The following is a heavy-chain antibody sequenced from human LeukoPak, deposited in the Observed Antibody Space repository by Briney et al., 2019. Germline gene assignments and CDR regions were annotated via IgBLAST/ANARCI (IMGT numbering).Heavy chain of an antibody. CDR2: INTNNGNT. Sequence: ASAKVSCKASGYTFSTYGINWVRQAPGQGLEGMGWINTNNGNTNYAQKFKGRVTMTRDTSTSTAYMELRSLGSDDTAVYYCARKGCFDNCYLFDYWGQGTLVTVSS. D-gene: IGHD1-20*01. V-gene: IGHV1-18*01. J-gene: IGHJ4*02. CDR3: ARKGCFDNCYLFDY. CDR1: GYTFSTYG.